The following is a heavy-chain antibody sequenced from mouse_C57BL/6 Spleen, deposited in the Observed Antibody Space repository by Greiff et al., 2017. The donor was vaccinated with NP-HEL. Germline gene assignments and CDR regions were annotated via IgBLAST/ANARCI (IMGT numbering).Heavy chain of an antibody. Sequence: QVHVKQSGPELVKPGASVKISCKASGYAFSSSWMNWVKQRPGKGLEWIGRIYPGDGDTNYNGKFKGKATLTADKSSSTAYMQLSSLTSEDSAVYFCARRGDYPFAYWGQGTLVTVSA. D-gene: IGHD2-4*01. V-gene: IGHV1-82*01. J-gene: IGHJ3*01. CDR1: GYAFSSSW. CDR2: IYPGDGDT. CDR3: ARRGDYPFAY.